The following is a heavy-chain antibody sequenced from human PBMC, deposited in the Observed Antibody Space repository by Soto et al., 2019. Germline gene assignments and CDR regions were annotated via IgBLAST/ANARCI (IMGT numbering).Heavy chain of an antibody. CDR2: IIPIFGTA. Sequence: QVQLVQSGAEVKKPGSSVKVSCKASGGTFSSYAISWVRQAPGHGLEWMGGIIPIFGTANYAQKVQGRVTITADESTSTAYMELSSLRSEDTAVYSCAYNYYDSSGYWRPDYWGQGTLVTVSS. J-gene: IGHJ4*02. V-gene: IGHV1-69*12. CDR1: GGTFSSYA. CDR3: AYNYYDSSGYWRPDY. D-gene: IGHD3-22*01.